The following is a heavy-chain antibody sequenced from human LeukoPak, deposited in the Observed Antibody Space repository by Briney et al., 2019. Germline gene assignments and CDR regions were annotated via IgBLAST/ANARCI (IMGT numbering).Heavy chain of an antibody. J-gene: IGHJ5*02. CDR3: ARDPFTMVRGVHRDNWFDP. CDR2: IIPIFGTA. D-gene: IGHD3-10*01. V-gene: IGHV1-69*01. Sequence: SVKVSCKASGGTFSSYAISWVRQAPGQGLEWMGGIIPIFGTANYAQKFQGRVTITADESTSTAYMELSSLRSEDTAVYYCARDPFTMVRGVHRDNWFDPWGQGTLVTVSS. CDR1: GGTFSSYA.